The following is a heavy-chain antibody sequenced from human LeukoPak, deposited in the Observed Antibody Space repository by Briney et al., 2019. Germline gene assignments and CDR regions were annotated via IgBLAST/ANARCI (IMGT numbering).Heavy chain of an antibody. Sequence: GGSLRLSCAASGFTFSSYGMSWVRQAPGKGLEWVSAISGSGGSTFYADSVKGRFTISRDNSKNTLYLQMNSLRAEDTAVYYCAKVYSAGWYPGYFDYWGRGTLVTVSS. CDR3: AKVYSAGWYPGYFDY. V-gene: IGHV3-23*01. J-gene: IGHJ4*02. CDR1: GFTFSSYG. CDR2: ISGSGGST. D-gene: IGHD6-19*01.